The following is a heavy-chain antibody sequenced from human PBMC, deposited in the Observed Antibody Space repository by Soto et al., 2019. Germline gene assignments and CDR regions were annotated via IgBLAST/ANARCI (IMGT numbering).Heavy chain of an antibody. CDR1: GFTFSSYG. Sequence: GSLRLSCAASGFTFSSYGMSWVRQAPGKGLEWVSAISGSGASTFYADSVKGRFTVSRDRSENTLFLQMSNLRAEDTAVYYCARGSATWYRRGDYWGQGTLVTVSS. CDR3: ARGSATWYRRGDY. J-gene: IGHJ4*02. V-gene: IGHV3-23*01. D-gene: IGHD6-13*01. CDR2: ISGSGAST.